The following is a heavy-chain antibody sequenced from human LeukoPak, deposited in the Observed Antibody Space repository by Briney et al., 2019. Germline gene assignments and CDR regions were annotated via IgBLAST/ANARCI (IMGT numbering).Heavy chain of an antibody. V-gene: IGHV1-2*02. CDR1: GYTFTGYY. D-gene: IGHD2-15*01. J-gene: IGHJ4*02. CDR2: INPNSGCT. CDR3: ERVRCSGGSCSFDY. Sequence: ASVKVSCKASGYTFTGYYMHGVRQAPGQGLEWMGWINPNSGCTNYAQKFQGRVTMTRETSISTAYMELSRLRSDDTAVYYCERVRCSGGSCSFDYWGQGTLVTVSS.